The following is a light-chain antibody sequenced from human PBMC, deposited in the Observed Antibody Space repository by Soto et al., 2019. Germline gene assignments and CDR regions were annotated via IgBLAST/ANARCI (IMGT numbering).Light chain of an antibody. J-gene: IGLJ1*01. CDR3: NSYTSSTTPYV. CDR2: DVT. CDR1: SSDVGAYNY. V-gene: IGLV2-14*03. Sequence: SALTQPASVSGSPGQSITISCTGSSSDVGAYNYVSWYQHHPDKAPKLVIYDVTNRPSGVSNRFSGSKSGNTASLTISGLQAEDEADYYCNSYTSSTTPYVFGTGTKVT.